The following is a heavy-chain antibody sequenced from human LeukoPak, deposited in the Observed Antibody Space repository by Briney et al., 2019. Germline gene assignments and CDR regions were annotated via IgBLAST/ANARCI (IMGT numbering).Heavy chain of an antibody. J-gene: IGHJ4*02. CDR3: AKANDSSGYYYPFDY. D-gene: IGHD3-22*01. CDR1: GFTFSSYA. V-gene: IGHV3-23*01. CDR2: ISGSGGST. Sequence: PGGSLRLSCAASGFTFSSYAMSWVRQAPGKGLEWVSAISGSGGSTYYADSVKGRFTVSRDNSKNTLYLQMNCLRAEDTAVYYCAKANDSSGYYYPFDYWGQGTLVTVSS.